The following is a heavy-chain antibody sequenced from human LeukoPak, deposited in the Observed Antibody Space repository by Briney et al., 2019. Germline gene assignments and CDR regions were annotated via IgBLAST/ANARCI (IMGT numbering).Heavy chain of an antibody. CDR2: IKQDGSEK. V-gene: IGHV3-7*01. CDR1: GFTFSSYW. Sequence: GGSLRLSCAASGFTFSSYWMSWVRQAPGKGLEWVANIKQDGSEKYYVDSVKGRFTISRDNAKNSLYLQMNSLRAEDTAVYYCARLLTGTRSWYFDLWGRGTLVTVSS. CDR3: ARLLTGTRSWYFDL. J-gene: IGHJ2*01. D-gene: IGHD1-20*01.